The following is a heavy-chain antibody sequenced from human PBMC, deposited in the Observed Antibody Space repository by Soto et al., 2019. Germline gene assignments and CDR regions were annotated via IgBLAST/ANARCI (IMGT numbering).Heavy chain of an antibody. J-gene: IGHJ4*02. CDR1: GGSISSYY. CDR2: IDNSGNT. CDR3: ARRTYSGSSYYFDY. V-gene: IGHV4-4*09. Sequence: SETLSFTXTVSGGSISSYYWSWVRQPPGKGLEWIAYIDNSGNTNYNPSLKSRVTISVDASKNQFSLKLSSVTAADTAVYYCARRTYSGSSYYFDYWGQGTQVTVSS. D-gene: IGHD5-12*01.